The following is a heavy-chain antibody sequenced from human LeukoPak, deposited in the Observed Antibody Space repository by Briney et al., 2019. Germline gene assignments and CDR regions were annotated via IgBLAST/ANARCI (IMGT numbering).Heavy chain of an antibody. CDR3: AKIRGSSAYYPYDY. CDR1: RFTFSSYA. CDR2: ISYDGSNK. J-gene: IGHJ4*02. D-gene: IGHD1-26*01. Sequence: PGGSLRLSCAASRFTFSSYAMHWVRQAPGKGLEWGAVISYDGSNKYYADSVKGRFTISRDNSKSTLYLQMTSLTAEDTAVYYCAKIRGSSAYYPYDYWGQGTLVTVSS. V-gene: IGHV3-30-3*02.